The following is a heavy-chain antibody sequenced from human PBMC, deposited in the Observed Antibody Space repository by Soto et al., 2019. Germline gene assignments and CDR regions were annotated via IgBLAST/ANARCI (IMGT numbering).Heavy chain of an antibody. J-gene: IGHJ4*02. Sequence: EVQLLESGGGLVQPGGSLRLSCAASGFTFSSYAMSWVRQAPGKGLEWVSAISGSGGSTYYADSAKGRFTLSRDNSKHTLYLQMNSLGAEDTDVYYCAKDQARYSDYRFDYCGQGALVTVSS. CDR3: AKDQARYSDYRFDY. CDR2: ISGSGGST. D-gene: IGHD4-17*01. V-gene: IGHV3-23*01. CDR1: GFTFSSYA.